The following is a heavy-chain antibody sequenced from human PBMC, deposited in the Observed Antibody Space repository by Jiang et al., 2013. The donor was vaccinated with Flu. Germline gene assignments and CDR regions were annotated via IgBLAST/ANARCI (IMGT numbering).Heavy chain of an antibody. CDR1: GYTFLNYG. Sequence: SGAEVKKPGASVRVSCKASGYTFLNYGMTWVRQAPGQGLEWMGWISPYSGHKDLGQKIQDRLTLTTDTSTSTAYMELWNLGPDDTAVYFCAREGYRDVDFWGQGTLVTVSS. J-gene: IGHJ4*02. V-gene: IGHV1-18*04. D-gene: IGHD3-16*02. CDR3: AREGYRDVDF. CDR2: ISPYSGHK.